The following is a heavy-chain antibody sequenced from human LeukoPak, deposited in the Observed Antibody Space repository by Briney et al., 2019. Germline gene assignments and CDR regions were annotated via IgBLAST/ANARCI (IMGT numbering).Heavy chain of an antibody. CDR3: ARDNRVARPFYLSYYYYYMDV. CDR1: GYTFTSYG. CDR2: INPSGGST. Sequence: ASVKVSCKASGYTFTSYGISWVRQAPGQGLEWMGIINPSGGSTSYAQKFQGRVSMTRDMSTSTVYMELSSLRSEDTAVYYCARDNRVARPFYLSYYYYYMDVWGKGTTVTVSS. D-gene: IGHD6-6*01. J-gene: IGHJ6*03. V-gene: IGHV1-46*01.